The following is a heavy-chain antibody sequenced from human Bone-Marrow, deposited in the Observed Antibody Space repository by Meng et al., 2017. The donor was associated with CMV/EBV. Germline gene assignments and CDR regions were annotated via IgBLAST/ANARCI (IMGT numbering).Heavy chain of an antibody. CDR2: INSDGSST. Sequence: GGSLRLSCAASGFTFSSYWMHWVRQAPGKGLVWVSRINSDGSSTSYADSVKGRFTISRDNAKNTLYLQMNSLRAEDTAVYYCARAVVVPATTDYWGQGTLVTFSS. V-gene: IGHV3-74*01. CDR1: GFTFSSYW. D-gene: IGHD2-2*01. J-gene: IGHJ4*02. CDR3: ARAVVVPATTDY.